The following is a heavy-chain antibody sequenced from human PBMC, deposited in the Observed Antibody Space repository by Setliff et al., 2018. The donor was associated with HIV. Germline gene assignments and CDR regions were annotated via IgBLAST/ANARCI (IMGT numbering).Heavy chain of an antibody. CDR1: GYTFTSYA. D-gene: IGHD1-26*01. CDR2: INAGNGNT. Sequence: VASVKVSCKASGYTFTSYAMHWVRQAPGQRLEWMGWINAGNGNTKYSQKFQGRVTITRDTSASTAYMELSSLRSEDTAVYYCARVLGPFGIVGAFDAFDIWGQGTMVTVS. CDR3: ARVLGPFGIVGAFDAFDI. J-gene: IGHJ3*02. V-gene: IGHV1-3*01.